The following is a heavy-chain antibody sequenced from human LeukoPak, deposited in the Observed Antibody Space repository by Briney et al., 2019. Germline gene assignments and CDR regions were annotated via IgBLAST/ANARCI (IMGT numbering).Heavy chain of an antibody. Sequence: PGGSLRLSCAASGFTFSSYWMSWVRQAPGKGLEWVANIKQDGSEKYYVDSVEGRFTISRDNAKNSLYLQMNSLRAEDTAVYYCARDLIVSEINYFDYWGQGTLVTVSS. J-gene: IGHJ4*02. CDR3: ARDLIVSEINYFDY. CDR1: GFTFSSYW. CDR2: IKQDGSEK. V-gene: IGHV3-7*01. D-gene: IGHD3-16*02.